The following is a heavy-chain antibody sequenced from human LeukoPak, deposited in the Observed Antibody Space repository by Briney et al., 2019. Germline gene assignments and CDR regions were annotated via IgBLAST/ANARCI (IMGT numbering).Heavy chain of an antibody. J-gene: IGHJ5*02. CDR1: GLTFSTYG. CDR2: IRNDGSNK. CDR3: AKDSLLLGEIWFDP. D-gene: IGHD3-16*01. V-gene: IGHV3-30*02. Sequence: GGSLRLSCAASGLTFSTYGMHWVCQAPGKGLEWVAFIRNDGSNKYYVDSVKGRFTIARDNSKNTLFLQMRSLRAEDTAVYYCAKDSLLLGEIWFDPWGQGTQVTVSS.